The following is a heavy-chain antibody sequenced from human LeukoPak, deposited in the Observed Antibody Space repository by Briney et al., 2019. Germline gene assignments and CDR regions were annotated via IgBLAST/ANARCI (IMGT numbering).Heavy chain of an antibody. CDR2: INAGNGNT. J-gene: IGHJ5*02. V-gene: IGHV1-3*01. Sequence: ASVKVSCKASGYTFTSYAMHWVRQAPGQRLERMGWINAGNGNTKYSQKFQGRVTMTTDTSTSTAYMELRSLRSDDTAVYYCARDVPGSIGTTARFDPWGQGTLVTVSS. D-gene: IGHD1-1*01. CDR1: GYTFTSYA. CDR3: ARDVPGSIGTTARFDP.